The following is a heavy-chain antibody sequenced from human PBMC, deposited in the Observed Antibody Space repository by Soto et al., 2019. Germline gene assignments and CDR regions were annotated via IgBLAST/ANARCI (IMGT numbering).Heavy chain of an antibody. CDR3: ARAPSPHTYGYFDY. CDR1: GFTFISYG. CDR2: IWYDGSNK. V-gene: IGHV3-33*01. J-gene: IGHJ4*02. Sequence: PGGSLRLSCAASGFTFISYGMHWVRQAPGKGLEWVAVIWYDGSNKYYADSVKGRFTISRDNSKNTMYLQMNSLRAEDTAVYYCARAPSPHTYGYFDYWGQGTLVTVSS. D-gene: IGHD5-18*01.